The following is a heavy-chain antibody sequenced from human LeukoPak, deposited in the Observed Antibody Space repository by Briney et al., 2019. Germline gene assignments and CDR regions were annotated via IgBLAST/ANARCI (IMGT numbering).Heavy chain of an antibody. Sequence: GRSLRLPCAASGFTFSSYAMSWVRQAPGKGLEWVSAISGSGGSTYYADSVKGRFTISRDNSKNTLYLQMNSLRAEDTAVYYCAANGGYSYGFHFDYWGQGTLVTVSS. CDR3: AANGGYSYGFHFDY. CDR2: ISGSGGST. J-gene: IGHJ4*02. CDR1: GFTFSSYA. D-gene: IGHD5-18*01. V-gene: IGHV3-23*01.